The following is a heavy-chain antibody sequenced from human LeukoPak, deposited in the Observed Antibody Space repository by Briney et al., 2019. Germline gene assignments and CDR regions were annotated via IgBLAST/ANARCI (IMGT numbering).Heavy chain of an antibody. D-gene: IGHD6-13*01. CDR2: IDGDDNK. CDR3: VRSGYSSPFDY. CDR1: GFSLSTSAMR. Sequence: SGPTLVKPTQTLTLTCTFSGFSLSTSAMRVSWIRQPPGKALEWLARIDGDDNKLYSASQKTRLTISKDTSENQVVLTMTNMDPVDTATYFCVRSGYSSPFDYWGQGTLVTVSS. J-gene: IGHJ4*02. V-gene: IGHV2-70*04.